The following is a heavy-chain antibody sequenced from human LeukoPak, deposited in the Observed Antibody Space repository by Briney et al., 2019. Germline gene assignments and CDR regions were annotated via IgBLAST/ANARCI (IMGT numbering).Heavy chain of an antibody. CDR2: INGGNGNT. J-gene: IGHJ4*02. CDR3: ARDGGPLYDYVWGGYRIDY. D-gene: IGHD3-16*02. CDR1: GYIFTSYA. Sequence: ASVTVSCTASGYIFTSYAIHWVRQVPGQRLEWMGWINGGNGNTKESQKLQGRVTITRDTSASTVYMELSSLRSEDTAVYYCARDGGPLYDYVWGGYRIDYWGQGTLVTVSS. V-gene: IGHV1-3*01.